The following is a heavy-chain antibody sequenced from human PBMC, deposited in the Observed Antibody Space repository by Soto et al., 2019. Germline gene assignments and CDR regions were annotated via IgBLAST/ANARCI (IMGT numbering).Heavy chain of an antibody. CDR1: GFTFRRYG. CDR3: ARGVSGRYYYYYMDV. Sequence: GGSLRLSCAASGFTFRRYGMHWVRQAPGKGLEWVAVLWYDGNNKYYADSAKGRFTISRDNSKNTLYLQMSGLRAEDTAVYYCARGVSGRYYYYYMDVWGKGTTVTVSS. V-gene: IGHV3-33*01. D-gene: IGHD6-19*01. CDR2: LWYDGNNK. J-gene: IGHJ6*03.